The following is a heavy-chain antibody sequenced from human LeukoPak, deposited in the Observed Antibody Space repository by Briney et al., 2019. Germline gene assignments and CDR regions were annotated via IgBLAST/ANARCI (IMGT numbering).Heavy chain of an antibody. CDR1: GLILSRYA. CDR2: ISAGGAGT. D-gene: IGHD3-10*01. V-gene: IGHV3-23*01. Sequence: GGSLRVSCAASGLILSRYAMSWVRQAPGKGLEWVSAISAGGAGTYYAGSVRGRFTISRDNSANTILLQRNSLRGEGTGLYYGPKSWGRFGAQFPLYYGMDVWGQGTTVTVSS. CDR3: PKSWGRFGAQFPLYYGMDV. J-gene: IGHJ6*02.